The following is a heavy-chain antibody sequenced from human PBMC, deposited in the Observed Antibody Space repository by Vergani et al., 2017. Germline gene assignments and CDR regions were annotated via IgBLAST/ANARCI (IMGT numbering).Heavy chain of an antibody. CDR1: GGSISSGSYY. CDR3: ARTGSFILRYFHWAL. J-gene: IGHJ4*02. V-gene: IGHV4-61*02. Sequence: QVQLQESGPGLVKPSQTLSLTCTVSGGSISSGSYYWSWIRQPAGKGLEWIGRIYTSGSTNYNPSLKSRVTISVDTSKNQFSLEVTSVTAADTAIYFCARTGSFILRYFHWALWGQGTLVTVSS. CDR2: IYTSGST. D-gene: IGHD3-9*01.